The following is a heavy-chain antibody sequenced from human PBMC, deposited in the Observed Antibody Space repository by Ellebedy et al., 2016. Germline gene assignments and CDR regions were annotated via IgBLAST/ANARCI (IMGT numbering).Heavy chain of an antibody. J-gene: IGHJ3*02. CDR1: GGSISTYY. V-gene: IGHV4-59*08. CDR3: ASGYSSDELTYAFDI. D-gene: IGHD6-19*01. Sequence: SETLSLTCSVSGGSISTYYWSWIRQPPGKGLEWIGHIYYSGNTNYNPSLKSRVTISVDTSKNQFSLKLSSVTAADTAVYYCASGYSSDELTYAFDIWGQGTMVTVSS. CDR2: IYYSGNT.